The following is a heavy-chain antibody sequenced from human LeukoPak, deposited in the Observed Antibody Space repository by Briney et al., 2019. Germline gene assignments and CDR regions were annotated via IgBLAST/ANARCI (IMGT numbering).Heavy chain of an antibody. J-gene: IGHJ5*02. D-gene: IGHD5-12*01. CDR2: IYYSGST. CDR1: GGSISSGGYY. V-gene: IGHV4-31*03. CDR3: ARDGRYSGYDYYNWFDP. Sequence: SQTLSLTCTVSGGSISSGGYYWSWIRQHPGKGLEWIGYIYYSGSTYYNPSLKSRVTISVDTSKNQFSLKLSSVTAADTAVYYCARDGRYSGYDYYNWFDPWGQGTLVTVSS.